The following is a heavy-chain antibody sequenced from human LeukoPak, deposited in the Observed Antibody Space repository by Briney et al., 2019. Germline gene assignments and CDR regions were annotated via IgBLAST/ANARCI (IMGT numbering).Heavy chain of an antibody. V-gene: IGHV4-39*01. CDR1: GGSISTGGYY. CDR3: ARLGGYSHGPDPVDY. CDR2: LFYSGIT. J-gene: IGHJ4*02. Sequence: SETLSLTCTVSGGSISTGGYYWGWIRQAPGKGLEWIGGLFYSGITFYNPPLNSRATLSVATSKNRFSLKLSSVTAADTAVYYCARLGGYSHGPDPVDYWGQGTLVTVSS. D-gene: IGHD5-18*01.